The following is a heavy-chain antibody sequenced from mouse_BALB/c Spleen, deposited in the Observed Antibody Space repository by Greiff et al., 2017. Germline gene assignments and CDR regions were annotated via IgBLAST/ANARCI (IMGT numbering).Heavy chain of an antibody. CDR2: ITPSSGYT. CDR1: GYTFTSYT. D-gene: IGHD2-4*01. CDR3: ARKTIYYDYD. Sequence: QVQLQQSAAELARPGASVKMSCKASGYTFTSYTMHWVKQRPGQGLEWIGYITPSSGYTEYNQKFKDKTTLTADKSSSTAYMQLSSLTSEDSAVYYCARKTIYYDYDWGQGTLVTVSA. V-gene: IGHV1-4*02. J-gene: IGHJ3*01.